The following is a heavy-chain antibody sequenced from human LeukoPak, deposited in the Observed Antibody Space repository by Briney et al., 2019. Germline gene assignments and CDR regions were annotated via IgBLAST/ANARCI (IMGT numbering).Heavy chain of an antibody. CDR3: AVGITILGVAASFDS. Sequence: SETLSLTCAVYGASYNAYYWSWIRQPPGKGLEWIGDIDHRGTATYNPSLKSRLTISADASKNQFSLKLDSVTDADTAVYYCAVGITILGVAASFDSWGQGNLVIVSS. CDR1: GASYNAYY. CDR2: IDHRGTA. V-gene: IGHV4-34*01. J-gene: IGHJ4*02. D-gene: IGHD3-3*01.